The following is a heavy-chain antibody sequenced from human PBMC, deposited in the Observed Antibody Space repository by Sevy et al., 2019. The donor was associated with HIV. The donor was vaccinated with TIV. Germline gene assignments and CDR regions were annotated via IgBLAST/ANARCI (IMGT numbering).Heavy chain of an antibody. CDR3: ARGLAPRSMITFGGVSL. Sequence: ASVKVSCKASGYTFTGYYMHWVRQAPGQGLEWMGRINPNSGGTNYAQKFQGRLTMTRDTSISTAYRELSRLRSDDTAGYYCARGLAPRSMITFGGVSLWGQGTLVTVSS. V-gene: IGHV1-2*06. D-gene: IGHD3-16*01. CDR1: GYTFTGYY. J-gene: IGHJ4*02. CDR2: INPNSGGT.